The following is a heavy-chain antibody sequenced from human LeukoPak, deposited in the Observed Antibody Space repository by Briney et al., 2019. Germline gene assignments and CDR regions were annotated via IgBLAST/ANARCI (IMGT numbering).Heavy chain of an antibody. CDR2: ISYDATNK. V-gene: IGHV3-30*18. D-gene: IGHD2/OR15-2a*01. CDR1: GFTFCSSD. Sequence: QPGRSLRLSCADSGFTFCSSDMHWVRQAPGKGLEWVAVISYDATNKYYADSVKGRFTLSRDNSKNTLYLQTNTLRDEDTAVYYCAKASSNYFYYFEYWGQGTLVTVSS. J-gene: IGHJ4*02. CDR3: AKASSNYFYYFEY.